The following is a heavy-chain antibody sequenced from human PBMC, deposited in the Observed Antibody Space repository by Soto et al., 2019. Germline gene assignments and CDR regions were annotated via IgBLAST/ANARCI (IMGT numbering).Heavy chain of an antibody. V-gene: IGHV3-23*01. Sequence: LSCAASGFTFSSYAMSWVRQAPGKGLEWVSGIDGSGRNTYYADSVKGRFTISRDNSKNTLSVQMDSLRVEDTALYYCAKDGGSVCSGGTCYFQAPDYWGQGTLVTVSS. CDR3: AKDGGSVCSGGTCYFQAPDY. J-gene: IGHJ4*02. CDR1: GFTFSSYA. D-gene: IGHD2-8*02. CDR2: IDGSGRNT.